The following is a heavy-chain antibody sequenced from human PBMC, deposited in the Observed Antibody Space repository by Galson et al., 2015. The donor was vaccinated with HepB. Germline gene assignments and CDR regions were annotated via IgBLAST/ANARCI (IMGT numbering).Heavy chain of an antibody. Sequence: SLRLSCAASGFTFSSYAMQWVRQAPGKGLEWVEVISYDGSNKYYADSVKGRFTISRDNSKNTLYLQMKSLRAEDTAVYYCAIDWAYSGSWIYCFDYWGQGTLVTVSS. CDR2: ISYDGSNK. D-gene: IGHD1-26*01. J-gene: IGHJ4*02. V-gene: IGHV3-30-3*01. CDR3: AIDWAYSGSWIYCFDY. CDR1: GFTFSSYA.